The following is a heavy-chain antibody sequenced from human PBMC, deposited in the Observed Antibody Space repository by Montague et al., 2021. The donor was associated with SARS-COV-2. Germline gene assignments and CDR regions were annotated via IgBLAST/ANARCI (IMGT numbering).Heavy chain of an antibody. D-gene: IGHD3-10*01. CDR2: SDHSGIT. J-gene: IGHJ4*02. V-gene: IGHV4-38-2*02. CDR3: ARAPYYGPGKPYQFDY. Sequence: SETLSLTCTVSGGSISSGSYWGWIRQPPGKGLEWIGTSDHSGITYYSPFLKSRVTISLDTSKNQFSLNLDSVTASDTAMYYCARAPYYGPGKPYQFDYWGRGTLVTVSS. CDR1: GGSISSGSY.